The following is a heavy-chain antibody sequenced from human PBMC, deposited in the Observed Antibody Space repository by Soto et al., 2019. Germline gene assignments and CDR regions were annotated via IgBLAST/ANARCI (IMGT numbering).Heavy chain of an antibody. D-gene: IGHD1-1*01. CDR3: VTISRSSPWGC. V-gene: IGHV3-15*01. J-gene: IGHJ1*01. Sequence: EVQLVESGGHLVEPGGSLRLSCVTSGHTFSNAWMSWVRQAPGKGLEWVGRIKSKTDGGTTDYAAPVKGRFTISRDDSKRTLYLQMSSLETDDTAVYYCVTISRSSPWGCWGQGTLVTVSS. CDR2: IKSKTDGGTT. CDR1: GHTFSNAW.